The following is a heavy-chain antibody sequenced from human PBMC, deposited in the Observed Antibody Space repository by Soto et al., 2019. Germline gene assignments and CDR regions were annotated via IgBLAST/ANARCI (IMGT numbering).Heavy chain of an antibody. CDR2: IYYSGST. J-gene: IGHJ6*03. CDR1: GGSISSYY. Sequence: SETLSLTCTVSGGSISSYYWSWIRQPPGKGLEWIGYIYYSGSTNYNPSLKSRVTISVDTSKNQFSLKLSSVTAADTAVYYCARVDYGSAYSSYMDVWGKGTTVTVSS. D-gene: IGHD3-10*01. CDR3: ARVDYGSAYSSYMDV. V-gene: IGHV4-59*01.